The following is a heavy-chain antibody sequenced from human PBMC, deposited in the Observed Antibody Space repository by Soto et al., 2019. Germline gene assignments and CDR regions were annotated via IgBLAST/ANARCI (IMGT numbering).Heavy chain of an antibody. CDR2: VSHDGSTT. CDR1: GFTFSNYV. Sequence: AGGSLRLSCAASGFTFSNYVMHWVRQAPGKGLVWVSRVSHDGSTTSYADSAKGRFTISRDNSKNTLYLQMNSLRDEDTAVYYCARDLDWVLYDYWGQGTPVTVSS. D-gene: IGHD3-3*01. CDR3: ARDLDWVLYDY. J-gene: IGHJ4*02. V-gene: IGHV3-74*01.